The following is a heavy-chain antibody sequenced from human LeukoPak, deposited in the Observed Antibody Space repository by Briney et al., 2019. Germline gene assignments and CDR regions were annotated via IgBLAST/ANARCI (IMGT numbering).Heavy chain of an antibody. V-gene: IGHV3-23*01. D-gene: IGHD3-10*02. J-gene: IGHJ6*04. CDR2: ISGSGGST. CDR3: AELGITMIGGV. Sequence: GGSLRLSCAASGFTFSNYGMSWVRQAPGKGLEWVSGISGSGGSTYYADSVKGRFTISRDNSKNTLYLQMNSLRAEDTAVYYCAELGITMIGGVWGKGTTVTISS. CDR1: GFTFSNYG.